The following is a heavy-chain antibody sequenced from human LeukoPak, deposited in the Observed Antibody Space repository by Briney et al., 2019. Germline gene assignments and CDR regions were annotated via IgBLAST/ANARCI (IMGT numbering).Heavy chain of an antibody. D-gene: IGHD3-10*01. CDR2: INHSGST. V-gene: IGHV4-34*01. CDR1: GGSFSGYY. Sequence: PSETLSLTCAVYGGSFSGYYWSWIRQPPGKGLEWIGEINHSGSTNYNPSLKSRVTISEDTSKNQFSLKLSSVTAADTAVYYCARGGEYGSGSYSFDYWGQGTLVTVSS. J-gene: IGHJ4*02. CDR3: ARGGEYGSGSYSFDY.